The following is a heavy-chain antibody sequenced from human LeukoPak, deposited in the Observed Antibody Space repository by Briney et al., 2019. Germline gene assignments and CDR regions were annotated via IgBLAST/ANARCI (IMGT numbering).Heavy chain of an antibody. Sequence: ASVKVSCKASGYTFTGYYMHWVRQAPGQGLEWMGWINPNSGGTNYAQKFQGRVTMTRDTSISTAYMKLSRLRSDDTAVYYCARDPQIYGSGSYYVGWFDPWGQGTLVTVSS. V-gene: IGHV1-2*02. CDR3: ARDPQIYGSGSYYVGWFDP. J-gene: IGHJ5*02. CDR2: INPNSGGT. CDR1: GYTFTGYY. D-gene: IGHD3-10*01.